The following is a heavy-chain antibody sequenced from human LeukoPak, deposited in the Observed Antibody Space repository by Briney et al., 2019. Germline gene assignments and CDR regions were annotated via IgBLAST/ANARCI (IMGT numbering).Heavy chain of an antibody. CDR3: ARAYDFPDY. CDR2: INPSGGST. Sequence: ASVTVSCKASGYFFTSYHMHWARQAPGQGLEWMGIINPSGGSTSYAQKFQGRVTMTRDTSTSTVYMELSSLRSEDTAVYYCARAYDFPDYWGQGTLVTVSS. CDR1: GYFFTSYH. J-gene: IGHJ4*02. D-gene: IGHD3-3*01. V-gene: IGHV1-46*01.